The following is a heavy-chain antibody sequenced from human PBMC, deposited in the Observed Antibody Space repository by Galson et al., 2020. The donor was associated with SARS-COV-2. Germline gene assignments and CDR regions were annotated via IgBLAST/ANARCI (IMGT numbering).Heavy chain of an antibody. J-gene: IGHJ4*02. V-gene: IGHV3-30*04. D-gene: IGHD4-17*01. CDR2: ISYDGSNK. CDR1: GFTFSSYA. CDR3: ASELTTGFDY. Sequence: GESLKISCAASGFTFSSYAMHWVRQAPGKGLEWVAVISYDGSNKYYADSVKGRFTISRDNSKNTLYLQMNNLIAEDTAVYYCASELTTGFDYWGQGTLVTVSS.